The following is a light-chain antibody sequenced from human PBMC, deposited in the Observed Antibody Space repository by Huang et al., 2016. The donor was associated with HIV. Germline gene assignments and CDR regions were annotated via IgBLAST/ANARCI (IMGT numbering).Light chain of an antibody. Sequence: EIVVTQSPATLSVSPGERATLSCRASQSVSSNLAWYQQKPGQAPRRLIYGASTRATGIPARFSGSGSGTEFTLTISSLQSEDFAVYYCQQYNNWPPLTLGGGTKVEIK. J-gene: IGKJ4*01. V-gene: IGKV3-15*01. CDR3: QQYNNWPPLT. CDR1: QSVSSN. CDR2: GAS.